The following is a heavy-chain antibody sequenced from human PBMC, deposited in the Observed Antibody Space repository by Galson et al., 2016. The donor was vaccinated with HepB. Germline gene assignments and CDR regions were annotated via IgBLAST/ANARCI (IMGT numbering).Heavy chain of an antibody. Sequence: SLRLSCAASGLIFSNHGFHWVRQAPGKGLEWVADITTAGRTKFYAESVKGRSTISRNNSRNTLYLQISSLTIEDAALYYCAAHYQSGLRDDVGYWGQGTLVAVSS. CDR3: AAHYQSGLRDDVGY. J-gene: IGHJ4*02. CDR1: GLIFSNHG. D-gene: IGHD2-2*01. CDR2: ITTAGRTK. V-gene: IGHV3-33*05.